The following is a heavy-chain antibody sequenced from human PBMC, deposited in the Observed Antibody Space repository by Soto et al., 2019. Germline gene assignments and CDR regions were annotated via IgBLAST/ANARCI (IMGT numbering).Heavy chain of an antibody. CDR2: ISAYNGNT. J-gene: IGHJ4*02. Sequence: ASVKVSCKASGYTFTSYGISWVRQAPGQGLEWMGWISAYNGNTNYAQKFQGRVTMTTDTSISTAYMELSRLRSDDTAVYYCARGGAGYYDSSGYYSRPFAYWGQGTLVTVSS. V-gene: IGHV1-18*01. CDR3: ARGGAGYYDSSGYYSRPFAY. D-gene: IGHD3-22*01. CDR1: GYTFTSYG.